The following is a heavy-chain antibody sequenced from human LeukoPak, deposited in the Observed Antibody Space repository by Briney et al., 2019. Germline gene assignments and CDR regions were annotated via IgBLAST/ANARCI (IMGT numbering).Heavy chain of an antibody. J-gene: IGHJ4*02. CDR1: GFTFDDYA. CDR3: AKDADPYGSGSYDY. D-gene: IGHD1-26*01. CDR2: ISWNSGSI. V-gene: IGHV3-9*03. Sequence: GRSLRLSCAASGFTFDDYAMHWVRQAPGKGLDWVSGISWNSGSIGYADSVKGRFTISRDNAKNSLYLQMNSLRAEDMALYYCAKDADPYGSGSYDYWGQGTLVIVSS.